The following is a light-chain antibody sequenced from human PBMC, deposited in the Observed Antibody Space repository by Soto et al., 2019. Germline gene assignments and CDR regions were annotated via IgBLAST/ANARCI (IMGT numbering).Light chain of an antibody. CDR1: SSDVGGYNF. J-gene: IGLJ1*01. CDR3: SSYRSGSPGYV. CDR2: EVS. V-gene: IGLV2-14*01. Sequence: QSVLTQPASVSGSPGQSITISCTGTSSDVGGYNFVSWYQQHPGKAPKLIIYEVSNRPSGVSNRFSGSKSGNTASLTISGLQAEDEADYYCSSYRSGSPGYVFGTGTKLTVL.